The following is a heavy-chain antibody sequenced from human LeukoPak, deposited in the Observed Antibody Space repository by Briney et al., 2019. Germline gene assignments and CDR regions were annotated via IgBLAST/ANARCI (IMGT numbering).Heavy chain of an antibody. CDR2: IGGDGGST. J-gene: IGHJ6*02. CDR1: GFTFDDYA. CDR3: AKVSSWSYYYGMDV. V-gene: IGHV3-43*02. D-gene: IGHD6-13*01. Sequence: GGSLRLSCAASGFTFDDYAMHWVRQAPGKGLEWVSLIGGDGGSTYYADSVKGRFTISRDNSKNSLYLQMNSLRTEDTALYSCAKVSSWSYYYGMDVWGQGTTVTVSS.